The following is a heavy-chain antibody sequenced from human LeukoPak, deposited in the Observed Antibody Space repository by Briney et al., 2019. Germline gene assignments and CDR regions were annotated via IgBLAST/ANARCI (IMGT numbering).Heavy chain of an antibody. CDR2: IYSGGST. D-gene: IGHD3-22*01. CDR1: GFTVSSNY. V-gene: IGHV3-53*01. Sequence: PGGSLCLSCAASGFTVSSNYIGWVSLAPGKGLGWVSVIYSGGSTYYADSVKGRFTISRDNSKNTLYLQMNSLRAEDTAVYYCAREDGYYDSSGYSDAFDIWGQGTMVTVSS. J-gene: IGHJ3*02. CDR3: AREDGYYDSSGYSDAFDI.